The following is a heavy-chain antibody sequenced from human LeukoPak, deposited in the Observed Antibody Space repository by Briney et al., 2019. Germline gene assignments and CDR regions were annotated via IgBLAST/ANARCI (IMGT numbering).Heavy chain of an antibody. V-gene: IGHV1-69*01. J-gene: IGHJ1*01. Sequence: SVKVSCKASGGTFSSYAISWVRQAPGQGLEWMGGIIPIFGTANYAQKFQGRVTITADESTSTAYMELSSLRSEDTAVYYCARALYSSSWHEYFQHWGQGTLVTVSS. D-gene: IGHD6-13*01. CDR3: ARALYSSSWHEYFQH. CDR2: IIPIFGTA. CDR1: GGTFSSYA.